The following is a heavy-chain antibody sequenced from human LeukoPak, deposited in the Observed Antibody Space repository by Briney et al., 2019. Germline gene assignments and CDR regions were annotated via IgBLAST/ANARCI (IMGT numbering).Heavy chain of an antibody. V-gene: IGHV1-69*13. CDR2: IIPIFGTA. J-gene: IGHJ6*02. D-gene: IGHD3-3*01. CDR1: GGTFSSYA. CDR3: ARPRSDHYDFWSGYHYYGMDV. Sequence: SVKVSCKASGGTFSSYAISWVRQAPGQGLEWMGGIIPIFGTANYAQKFQGRVTITADESTSTAYMELSSLRSEDTAVYYCARPRSDHYDFWSGYHYYGMDVWGQGTTVTISS.